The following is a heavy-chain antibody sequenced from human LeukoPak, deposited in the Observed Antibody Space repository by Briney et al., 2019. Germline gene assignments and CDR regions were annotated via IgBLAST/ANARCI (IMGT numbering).Heavy chain of an antibody. CDR1: GFPFSHAW. V-gene: IGHV3-15*01. CDR3: TTSTGGYSSSWYSVDYWYYYMDV. D-gene: IGHD6-13*01. CDR2: VKSKTDGGTT. J-gene: IGHJ6*03. Sequence: GGSLRLSCAASGFPFSHAWMSWVRQAPGKGLEWVGRVKSKTDGGTTDYAAPVKGRFTISRDDSKNTLYLQMNSLKTEDTAVYYCTTSTGGYSSSWYSVDYWYYYMDVWGKGTTVTISS.